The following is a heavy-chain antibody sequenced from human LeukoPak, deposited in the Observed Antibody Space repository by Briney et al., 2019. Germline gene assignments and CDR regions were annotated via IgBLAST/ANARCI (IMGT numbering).Heavy chain of an antibody. D-gene: IGHD3-10*01. V-gene: IGHV3-30-3*01. CDR2: ISYDGSNK. J-gene: IGHJ6*02. CDR3: ARAPGINYGMDV. CDR1: GFTFSSYA. Sequence: GGSLRLSCAASGFTFSSYAMHWVRQAPGKGLEWVAVISYDGSNKYYADSVKGRFTISRDNSKNTLYLQMNSLRAEDTAVYYCARAPGINYGMDVWGQGTTVTVSS.